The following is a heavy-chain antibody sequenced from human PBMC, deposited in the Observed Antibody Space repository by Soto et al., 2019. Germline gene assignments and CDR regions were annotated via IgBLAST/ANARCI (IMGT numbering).Heavy chain of an antibody. V-gene: IGHV4-34*01. CDR3: AIPWRVRGVIKNYYYYGMDV. CDR1: GGSFSGYY. D-gene: IGHD3-10*01. CDR2: VNHSGST. J-gene: IGHJ6*02. Sequence: SETLSLTCAVYGGSFSGYYWSWIRQPPGKGLEWIGEVNHSGSTNYNPSLKSRVTISVDTSKNQFSLKLSSVTAADTAVYYCAIPWRVRGVIKNYYYYGMDVWGQGTTVTVSS.